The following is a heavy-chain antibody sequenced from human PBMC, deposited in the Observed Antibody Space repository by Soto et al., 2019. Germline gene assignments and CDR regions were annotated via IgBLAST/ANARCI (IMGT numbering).Heavy chain of an antibody. CDR1: GGTFSSYT. CDR2: IVPLFGTT. Sequence: QVQLVQSGAEVKKPGSSVKVSCKASGGTFSSYTFSWVRQAPVQGLEWMGGIVPLFGTTNDAKIFQGRVTISADESTSTVYMELSSLRSADSAMYYCARDGDVTSTRPRGAVAIWGQGTVITVSS. J-gene: IGHJ3*02. CDR3: ARDGDVTSTRPRGAVAI. V-gene: IGHV1-69*01. D-gene: IGHD6-6*01.